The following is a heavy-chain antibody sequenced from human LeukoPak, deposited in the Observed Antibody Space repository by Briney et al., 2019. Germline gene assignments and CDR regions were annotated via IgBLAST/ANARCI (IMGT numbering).Heavy chain of an antibody. CDR1: GGSISSDNYQ. J-gene: IGHJ5*02. CDR3: ARYGSGSTWFDP. D-gene: IGHD3-10*01. V-gene: IGHV4-30-4*01. CDR2: INYSGST. Sequence: SSQTLSLTCTVSGGSISSDNYQWSWIRQPPGKGLEWIGYINYSGSTYYNPSLKSRVTISVDTSKNHFSLKLCSVTAADTAVYYCARYGSGSTWFDPWGQGTLVTVSS.